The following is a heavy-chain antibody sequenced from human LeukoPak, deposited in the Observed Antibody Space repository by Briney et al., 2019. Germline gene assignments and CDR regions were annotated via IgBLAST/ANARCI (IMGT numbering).Heavy chain of an antibody. V-gene: IGHV1-8*01. CDR1: GYTFTSYD. Sequence: ASVKVSCKASGYTFTSYDINWVRQATGQGLEWMGWMNPNSGNTGYAQKFQGRVTMTRNTSISTAYMELSSLRSEDTAVYYCARDRPGRYCSSPSCYTASPFDPWGQGTLVTVSS. CDR2: MNPNSGNT. D-gene: IGHD2-2*02. J-gene: IGHJ5*02. CDR3: ARDRPGRYCSSPSCYTASPFDP.